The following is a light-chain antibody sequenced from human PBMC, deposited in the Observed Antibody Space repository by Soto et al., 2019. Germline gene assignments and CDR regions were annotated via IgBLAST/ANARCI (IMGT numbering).Light chain of an antibody. CDR2: GNR. CDR1: SSNIGAGYD. V-gene: IGLV1-40*01. Sequence: QSVLTQPPSVSGGAPGQRVTISCTGTSSNIGAGYDVSWYQHLPGTAPKLLIYGNRFRPSGVPDRFSGSQSGISASLAITGLQPEDEADYYCQSYDSSLSAYVFGAGTKVTVL. J-gene: IGLJ1*01. CDR3: QSYDSSLSAYV.